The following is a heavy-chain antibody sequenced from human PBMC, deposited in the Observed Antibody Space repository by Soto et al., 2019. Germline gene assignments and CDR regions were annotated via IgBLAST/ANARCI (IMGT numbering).Heavy chain of an antibody. CDR2: INHSGST. CDR1: GGSFSGYY. CDR3: ARGAVLRYFDWLSH. V-gene: IGHV4-34*01. J-gene: IGHJ5*02. Sequence: SETLSLTCAVYGGSFSGYYWSWIRQPPGKGLEWIGEINHSGSTNYNPSLKSRVTISVGTSKNQFSLKLSSVTAADTAVYYCARGAVLRYFDWLSHWGQGTLVTVSS. D-gene: IGHD3-9*01.